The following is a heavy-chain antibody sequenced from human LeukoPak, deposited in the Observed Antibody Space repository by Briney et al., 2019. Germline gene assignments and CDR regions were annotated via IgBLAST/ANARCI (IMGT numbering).Heavy chain of an antibody. J-gene: IGHJ6*03. Sequence: GASVKVSCKASGYTFTSYGISWVRQAPGQGLEWMGWISAYNGNTNYAQKLQGRVTMTTDTSTSTAYMELRSLRSDDTAVYYRARVPFYSNYDYYYYYMDVWGKGTTVTVSS. CDR3: ARVPFYSNYDYYYYYMDV. V-gene: IGHV1-18*01. D-gene: IGHD4-11*01. CDR1: GYTFTSYG. CDR2: ISAYNGNT.